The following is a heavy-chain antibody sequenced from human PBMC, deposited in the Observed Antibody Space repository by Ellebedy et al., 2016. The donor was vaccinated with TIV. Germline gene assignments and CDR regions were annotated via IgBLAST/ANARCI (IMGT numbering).Heavy chain of an antibody. CDR1: GFIFSNYA. Sequence: GESLKISCAASGFIFSNYAMSWVRQTPGKGLEWVSSISGTGGSTYYADSVKGRFTISRDNSKNILYLQMNGLRAEDTALYYCAKGGDYDRPDDWGQGTLVTVSS. J-gene: IGHJ4*02. V-gene: IGHV3-23*01. D-gene: IGHD4-17*01. CDR3: AKGGDYDRPDD. CDR2: ISGTGGST.